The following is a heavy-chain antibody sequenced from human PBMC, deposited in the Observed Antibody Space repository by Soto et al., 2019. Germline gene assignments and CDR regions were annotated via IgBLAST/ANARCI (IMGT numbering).Heavy chain of an antibody. Sequence: SETLSLTCTVSGGSISSYYWSWIRQPPGKGLEWIGYIYYSGSTNYNPSLKSRVTISVDTSKNQFSLKAEDTALYYCARSIPGTTSFDYWGQGTLVTAS. CDR3: ARSIPGTTSFDY. J-gene: IGHJ4*02. V-gene: IGHV4-59*12. D-gene: IGHD1-7*01. CDR2: IYYSGST. CDR1: GGSISSYY.